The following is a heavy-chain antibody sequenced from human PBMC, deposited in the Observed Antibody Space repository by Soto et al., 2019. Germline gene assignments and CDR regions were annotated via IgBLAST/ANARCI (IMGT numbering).Heavy chain of an antibody. CDR2: IYYDGNT. D-gene: IGHD6-6*01. Sequence: QLQLQESGPGLVKPSETLSLTCTVSGGSITSSSHYWGWIRQPPGKGLECIGNIYYDGNTYYNPSLKRRVPISLDTSKNQFSLRLNSVTAADTAVYYCARSSITPRLFMYPFDYWGQGTLVTVSS. V-gene: IGHV4-39*01. J-gene: IGHJ4*02. CDR3: ARSSITPRLFMYPFDY. CDR1: GGSITSSSHY.